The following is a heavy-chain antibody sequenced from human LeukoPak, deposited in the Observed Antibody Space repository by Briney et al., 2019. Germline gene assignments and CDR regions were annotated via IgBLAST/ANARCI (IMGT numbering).Heavy chain of an antibody. D-gene: IGHD1-7*01. Sequence: PGGPLRLSCAASGFTFSGSAMHWVRQASGKGLGWVGRIRSKANSYATAYAASVKGRFTISRDDSKNTAYLQMNSLKTEDTAVYYCTRHGRTGTTNYWGQGTLVTVSS. V-gene: IGHV3-73*01. CDR3: TRHGRTGTTNY. CDR2: IRSKANSYAT. J-gene: IGHJ4*02. CDR1: GFTFSGSA.